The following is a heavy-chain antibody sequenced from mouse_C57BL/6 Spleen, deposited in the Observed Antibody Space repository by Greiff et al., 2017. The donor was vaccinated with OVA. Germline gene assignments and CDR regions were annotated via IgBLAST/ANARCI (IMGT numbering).Heavy chain of an antibody. CDR3: ARDFPYFDY. CDR2: INFDGSST. CDR1: GFTFSDSY. V-gene: IGHV5-16*01. J-gene: IGHJ2*01. Sequence: EVKLVESEGGLVQPGSSMKLSCTASGFTFSDSYMAWVRQVPEKGLEWVANINFDGSSTYYLDSLKSRFIISRDNAKNILYLQMSSLKSEDTATYYCARDFPYFDYWGQGTTLTVSS.